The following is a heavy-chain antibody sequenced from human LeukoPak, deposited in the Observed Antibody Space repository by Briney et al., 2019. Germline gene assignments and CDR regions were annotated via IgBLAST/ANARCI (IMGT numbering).Heavy chain of an antibody. CDR2: IKQDGSEK. V-gene: IGHV3-7*01. D-gene: IGHD6-13*01. J-gene: IGHJ6*03. CDR3: ARIAARYSTFYYYYYMDV. CDR1: GFTFSSYW. Sequence: GGSLRLSCAASGFTFSSYWMSWVRQAPGKGLGWVANIKQDGSEKYYVDSVKGRFTISRDNAKNSLYLQMNSLRAEDTAVYYCARIAARYSTFYYYYYMDVWGKGTTVTVSS.